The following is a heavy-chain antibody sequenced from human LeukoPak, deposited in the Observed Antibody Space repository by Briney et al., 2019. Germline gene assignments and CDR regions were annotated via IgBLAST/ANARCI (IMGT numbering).Heavy chain of an antibody. Sequence: SETLSLNCTASDDFSNNYYWNWVRQSAGKGLEWIGRIYSSGVTNYNPSLKSRVSMSVDMSMRQFSLTLTSMTPADTAVYYCARDGNLVRGIIKRGHLDFWGQGILVTVSS. V-gene: IGHV4-4*07. CDR1: DDFSNNYY. J-gene: IGHJ4*02. CDR2: IYSSGVT. CDR3: ARDGNLVRGIIKRGHLDF. D-gene: IGHD3-10*01.